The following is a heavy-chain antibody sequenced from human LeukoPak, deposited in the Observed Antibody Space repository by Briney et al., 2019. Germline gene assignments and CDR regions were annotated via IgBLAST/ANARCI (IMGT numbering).Heavy chain of an antibody. CDR2: FSGSGVST. V-gene: IGHV3-23*01. Sequence: PGGSLRLSCAASGFTLRNYAMSWVRQAPGKGLEWVSAFSGSGVSTHYADSVKGRFTISRDNSKNTLYLQMNSLRAEDTAVYYCAKDLTQEKYYMDVWGKGTTVTISS. CDR3: AKDLTQEKYYMDV. J-gene: IGHJ6*03. CDR1: GFTLRNYA. D-gene: IGHD2-21*02.